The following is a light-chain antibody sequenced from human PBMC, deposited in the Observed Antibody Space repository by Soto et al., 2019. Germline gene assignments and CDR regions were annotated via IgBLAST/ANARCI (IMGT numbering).Light chain of an antibody. Sequence: DIQMTQSPPSLSASIGDRVTITCRASQSVTSNLNWYQQKFGETPKLLMYAASNLQGGVPSRFSGSGSGTDFTLTISSLQPEDFATYYCQQYYSSPYTFGQGTKLEV. V-gene: IGKV1-39*01. J-gene: IGKJ2*01. CDR3: QQYYSSPYT. CDR2: AAS. CDR1: QSVTSN.